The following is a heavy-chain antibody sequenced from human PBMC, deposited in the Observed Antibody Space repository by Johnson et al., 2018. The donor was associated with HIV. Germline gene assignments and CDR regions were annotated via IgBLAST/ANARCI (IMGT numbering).Heavy chain of an antibody. CDR2: ISYDGSNK. J-gene: IGHJ3*02. Sequence: QLVESGGGVVQPGRSLRLSCAASGFTFSSYAMHWVRQAPGKGLEWVAVISYDGSNKYYADSVKGRFTISRDNSKNTLYLQMNSLRAEDTAVYYCARESPLRDAFDIWGQGTMVTVSS. CDR3: ARESPLRDAFDI. CDR1: GFTFSSYA. V-gene: IGHV3-30-3*01.